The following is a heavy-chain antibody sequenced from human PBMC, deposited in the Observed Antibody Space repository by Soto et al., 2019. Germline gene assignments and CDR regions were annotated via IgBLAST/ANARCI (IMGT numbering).Heavy chain of an antibody. CDR1: GGSISSYY. CDR2: IYYSGST. V-gene: IGHV4-59*01. Sequence: KTSETLSLTCTVSGGSISSYYWSWIRQPPGKGLEWIGYIYYSGSTNYNPSLKSRVTISVDTSKNQFSLKLSSVTAADTAVYYCARDSPYYYGSGSVPWFDPWGQGTLVTVSS. J-gene: IGHJ5*02. D-gene: IGHD3-10*01. CDR3: ARDSPYYYGSGSVPWFDP.